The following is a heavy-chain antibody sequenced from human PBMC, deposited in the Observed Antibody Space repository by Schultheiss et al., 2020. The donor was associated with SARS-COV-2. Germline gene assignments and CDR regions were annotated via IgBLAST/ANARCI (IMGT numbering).Heavy chain of an antibody. CDR2: IQPGDSQI. D-gene: IGHD5-12*01. J-gene: IGHJ5*02. Sequence: GESLKISCKGSGYSFTSYWIGWVRQMPGKGLEWMGIIQPGDSQIRYSPSFEDQVIISADKSISTAYLQWSSLKSSDTGIYYCARRGGYGNYWFDPWGQGTLVTVSS. V-gene: IGHV5-51*01. CDR1: GYSFTSYW. CDR3: ARRGGYGNYWFDP.